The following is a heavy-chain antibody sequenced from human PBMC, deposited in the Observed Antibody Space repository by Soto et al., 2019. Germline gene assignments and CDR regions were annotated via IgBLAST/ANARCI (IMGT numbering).Heavy chain of an antibody. J-gene: IGHJ3*02. CDR1: GYTFSSYG. D-gene: IGHD6-19*01. Sequence: GASVKVSWKASGYTFSSYGISWVRQAPGQGLGWKGWISAYNGNTNYAQKLQGRVTMTTDTSTSTAYMELRSLRSDDTAVYYCAREDSSGWYKRHAFDIWGQGTMVTVSS. V-gene: IGHV1-18*01. CDR3: AREDSSGWYKRHAFDI. CDR2: ISAYNGNT.